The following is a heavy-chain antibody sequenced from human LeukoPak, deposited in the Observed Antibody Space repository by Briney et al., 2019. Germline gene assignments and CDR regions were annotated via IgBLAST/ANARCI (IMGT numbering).Heavy chain of an antibody. CDR2: IYYSGST. D-gene: IGHD3-10*01. CDR1: GGSISSSSYF. Sequence: SETLSLTCTVSGGSISSSSYFWGWIRQPPGKGLEWIGYIYYSGSTNYNPSLKSRVTISVDTSKNQFSLKLSSVTAADTAVYYCARHEYYGSGRFDYWGQGTLVTVSS. CDR3: ARHEYYGSGRFDY. J-gene: IGHJ4*02. V-gene: IGHV4-61*05.